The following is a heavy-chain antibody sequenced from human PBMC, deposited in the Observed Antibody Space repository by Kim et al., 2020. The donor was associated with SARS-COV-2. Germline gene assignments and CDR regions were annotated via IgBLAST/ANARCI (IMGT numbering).Heavy chain of an antibody. CDR3: AKGAPAGSSSWSLGDYGMDV. CDR1: GFTFSSYA. CDR2: ISGSGGST. V-gene: IGHV3-23*01. Sequence: GGSLRLSCAASGFTFSSYAMSWVRQAPGKGLEWVSAISGSGGSTYYADSVKGRFTISRDNSKNTLYLQMNSLRAEDTAVYYCAKGAPAGSSSWSLGDYGMDVWGQGTTVTVSS. J-gene: IGHJ6*02. D-gene: IGHD6-13*01.